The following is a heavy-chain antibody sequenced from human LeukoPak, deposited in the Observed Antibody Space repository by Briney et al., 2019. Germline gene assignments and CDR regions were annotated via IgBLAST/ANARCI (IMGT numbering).Heavy chain of an antibody. CDR1: GGSISNYY. Sequence: SETLSLTCTVSGGSISNYYWSWIGQPAGRGLEWIGRIYTSGSTNYNPSLKSRVTMSVDTSKNQFSLKLDSVTAADTAVYYCARDVRRSSSSSNSYYYYMDVWGKGTTVTVSS. J-gene: IGHJ6*03. CDR2: IYTSGST. CDR3: ARDVRRSSSSSNSYYYYMDV. V-gene: IGHV4-4*07. D-gene: IGHD6-6*01.